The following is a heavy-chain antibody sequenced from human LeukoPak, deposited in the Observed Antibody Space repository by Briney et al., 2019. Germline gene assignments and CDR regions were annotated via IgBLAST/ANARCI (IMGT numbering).Heavy chain of an antibody. J-gene: IGHJ4*02. Sequence: ASVKVSCKTSGYTFTSYYMHWVRQAPGQGPEWMGIVNPSGGGTSYAQRFQDRVTMTRDMSTSTFYMELSSLRSEDTAVYYCARTQTWIQLWFDYWGQGTLVTVSS. CDR3: ARTQTWIQLWFDY. V-gene: IGHV1-46*01. D-gene: IGHD5-18*01. CDR2: VNPSGGGT. CDR1: GYTFTSYY.